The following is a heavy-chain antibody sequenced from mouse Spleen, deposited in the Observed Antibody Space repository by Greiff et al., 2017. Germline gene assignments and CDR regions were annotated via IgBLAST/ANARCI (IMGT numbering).Heavy chain of an antibody. Sequence: VMLVESGPGLVAPSQSLSITCTVSGFSLTSYGVDWVRQSPGKGLEWLGVIWGGGSTNYNSALKSRLSISKDNSKSQVFLKMNSLQTDDTAMYYCASEGAGNYYAMDYWGQGTSVTVSS. V-gene: IGHV2-6*01. J-gene: IGHJ4*01. D-gene: IGHD2-1*01. CDR2: IWGGGST. CDR3: ASEGAGNYYAMDY. CDR1: GFSLTSYG.